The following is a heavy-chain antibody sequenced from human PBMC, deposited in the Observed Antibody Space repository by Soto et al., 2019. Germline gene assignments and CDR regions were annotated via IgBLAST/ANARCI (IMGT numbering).Heavy chain of an antibody. D-gene: IGHD2-2*01. CDR1: GYTFTSYD. Sequence: ASVKVSCKASGYTFTSYDINWVRQATGQGLEWMGWMNPNSGNTGYAQEFQGRVTMTRNTSISTAYMELSSLRSEDTAVYYCARIGYCSSTSCPHYYYYYIDVRAKRTTVTVSS. CDR2: MNPNSGNT. CDR3: ARIGYCSSTSCPHYYYYYIDV. J-gene: IGHJ6*03. V-gene: IGHV1-8*01.